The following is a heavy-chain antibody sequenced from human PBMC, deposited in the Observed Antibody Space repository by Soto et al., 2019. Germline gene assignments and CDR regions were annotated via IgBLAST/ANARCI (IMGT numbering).Heavy chain of an antibody. J-gene: IGHJ5*02. CDR3: VRGLWFGQLYADL. CDR2: IYISGST. Sequence: EAQLVESGGGLVQPGGSLRLSCAASGFSVSSTYMSWVRQAPGKGLEWVSVIYISGSTRYADSLRGRFTTSRQNSENTLFLQLMSLRHEDTAMYYCVRGLWFGQLYADLWGQGTLVTVSS. V-gene: IGHV3-53*04. D-gene: IGHD3-10*01. CDR1: GFSVSSTY.